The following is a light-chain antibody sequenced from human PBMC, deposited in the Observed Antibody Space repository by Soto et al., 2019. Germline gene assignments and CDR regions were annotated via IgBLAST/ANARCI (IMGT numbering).Light chain of an antibody. CDR2: GAS. Sequence: EIVLTQSPGTLSLSPGERATLSCRASQSVSSSYLAWYQQKPGQAPRLLIYGASSRATGIPDRFSGSGSGTDFTLTISRLEPEDFAVYYSQHLWTFGQGTKVEIK. CDR1: QSVSSSY. J-gene: IGKJ1*01. V-gene: IGKV3-20*01. CDR3: QHLWT.